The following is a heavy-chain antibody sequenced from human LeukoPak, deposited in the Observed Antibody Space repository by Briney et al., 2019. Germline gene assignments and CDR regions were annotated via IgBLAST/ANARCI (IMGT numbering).Heavy chain of an antibody. CDR2: IIPIFGTA. J-gene: IGHJ4*02. CDR3: ARGTPPSNYFDY. D-gene: IGHD2-15*01. V-gene: IGHV1-69*13. CDR1: GGTFSSYA. Sequence: GASVKVSSKASGGTFSSYAISWVRQAPGQGLEWMGGIIPIFGTANYAQKFQGRVTITADESTSTAYMELSSLRSEDTAVYYCARGTPPSNYFDYWGQGTLVTVSS.